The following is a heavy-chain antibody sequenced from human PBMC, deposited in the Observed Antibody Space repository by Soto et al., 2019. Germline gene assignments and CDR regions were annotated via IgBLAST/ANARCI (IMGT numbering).Heavy chain of an antibody. J-gene: IGHJ4*02. V-gene: IGHV3-48*01. CDR2: ISSSSSTI. D-gene: IGHD2-2*01. CDR1: GFTFSSYS. Sequence: GGSLRLSCAASGFTFSSYSMNWVRQAPGKGLEWVSYISSSSSTIYYADSVKGRFTISRDNAKNSLYLQMNSLRAEDTAVYYCARDLPHRVVVPAAMGGDYWGQGTLVTVSS. CDR3: ARDLPHRVVVPAAMGGDY.